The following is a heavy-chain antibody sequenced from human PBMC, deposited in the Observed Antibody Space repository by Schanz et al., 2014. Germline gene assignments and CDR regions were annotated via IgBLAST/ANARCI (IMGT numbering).Heavy chain of an antibody. V-gene: IGHV1-69*02. CDR3: ARGRECTGGSCYSWFDL. J-gene: IGHJ5*02. CDR2: IIPVLNIA. D-gene: IGHD2-15*01. CDR1: GGTFSSYT. Sequence: QLQLVQSGAEVKKPGSSVKVSCKLSGGTFSSYTISWMRQAPGQGLEWMGKIIPVLNIATYAQRFQGRVSITADTSTNTAYMELSSLTSEDTAVHCCARGRECTGGSCYSWFDLWGQGTLVTVAS.